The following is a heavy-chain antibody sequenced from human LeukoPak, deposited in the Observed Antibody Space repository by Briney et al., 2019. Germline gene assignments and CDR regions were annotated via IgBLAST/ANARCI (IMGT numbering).Heavy chain of an antibody. D-gene: IGHD2-2*01. CDR1: GYTFTSYG. Sequence: GASVKVSCKASGYTFTSYGISWVRQAPGQGLEWMGWISAYNGNTNYAQKLQGRVTMTTDTSTSTAYMELRSLRSDDTAVYYCARAKYQLPNWYFDLWGRGTLVTVSS. CDR3: ARAKYQLPNWYFDL. J-gene: IGHJ2*01. V-gene: IGHV1-18*01. CDR2: ISAYNGNT.